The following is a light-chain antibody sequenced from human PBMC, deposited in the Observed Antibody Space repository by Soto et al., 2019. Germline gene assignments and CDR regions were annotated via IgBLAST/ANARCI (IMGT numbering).Light chain of an antibody. CDR2: DVS. CDR3: QNYDGSWT. V-gene: IGKV3D-20*01. Sequence: EVTLTQSPATVSLSPGETVTLSCGASRTLLRGYLAWYQQRPGLAPRLIIYDVSRRATGIPDRFSGSGSGTDFTLSISRVEPEDFAVYYCQNYDGSWTFGQGTKVEIK. J-gene: IGKJ1*01. CDR1: RTLLRGY.